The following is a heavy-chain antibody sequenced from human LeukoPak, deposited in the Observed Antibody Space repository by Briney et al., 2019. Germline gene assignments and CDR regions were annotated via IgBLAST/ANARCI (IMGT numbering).Heavy chain of an antibody. V-gene: IGHV4-59*08. CDR1: GGSISSYY. CDR3: ARHPYYYGLFDP. D-gene: IGHD3-10*01. Sequence: SETLSLTCTVSGGSISSYYWSWIRQPPGKGLEWIGYIYYSGSTNYNPSLKSRVTISVDTSKNQFSLKLSSVTAADTAVYYCARHPYYYGLFDPWGQGTLVTVSS. CDR2: IYYSGST. J-gene: IGHJ5*02.